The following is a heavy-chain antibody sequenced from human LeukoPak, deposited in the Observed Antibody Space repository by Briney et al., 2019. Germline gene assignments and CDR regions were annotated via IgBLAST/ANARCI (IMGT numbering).Heavy chain of an antibody. J-gene: IGHJ4*02. V-gene: IGHV4-30-4*08. CDR3: ARTYYYDSSGYIHFDY. CDR2: IYYSGNT. CDR1: GGSISSGDYY. D-gene: IGHD3-22*01. Sequence: PSETLSLTCTVSGGSISSGDYYWSWIRQPPGKGLEWIGYIYYSGNTYYSPSLKSRVTISVDTSKNQFSLKLSSVTAADTAVYYCARTYYYDSSGYIHFDYWGQGTLVTVSS.